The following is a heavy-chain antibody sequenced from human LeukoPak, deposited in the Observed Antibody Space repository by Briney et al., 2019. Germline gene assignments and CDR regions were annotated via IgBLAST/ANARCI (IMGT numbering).Heavy chain of an antibody. CDR3: ASALGNSGYHWYFDL. CDR1: GYSISSGYY. CDR2: IYHSGST. Sequence: SETLSLTCTVSGYSISSGYYWGWIRQPPGKGLEWIGSIYHSGSTYYNPSLKSRVTISVDTSKNQFSLKLSSVTAADTAVYYCASALGNSGYHWYFDLWGRGTLVTVSS. D-gene: IGHD3-22*01. V-gene: IGHV4-38-2*02. J-gene: IGHJ2*01.